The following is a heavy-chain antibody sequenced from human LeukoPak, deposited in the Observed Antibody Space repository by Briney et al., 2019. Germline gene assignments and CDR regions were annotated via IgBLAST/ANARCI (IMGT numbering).Heavy chain of an antibody. CDR2: INPNSGGT. CDR1: GYTFTGYY. Sequence: GASVKVSCEASGYTFTGYYMHWVRQAPGQGLEWMGWINPNSGGTNYAQKSQGRVTMTTDTSTSTAYMELSRLTSDDTAVYYCARSAYSSGWYAPIDYWGQGTLVSVSS. D-gene: IGHD6-19*01. J-gene: IGHJ4*02. CDR3: ARSAYSSGWYAPIDY. V-gene: IGHV1-2*02.